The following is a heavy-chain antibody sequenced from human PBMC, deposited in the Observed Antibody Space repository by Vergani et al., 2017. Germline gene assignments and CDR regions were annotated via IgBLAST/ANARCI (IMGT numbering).Heavy chain of an antibody. CDR1: GFTFSSYS. V-gene: IGHV3-21*01. CDR2: ISSSSSYI. Sequence: EVQLVESGGGLVKPGGSLRLSCAASGFTFSSYSMNWVRQAPGKGLEWVSSISSSSSYIYYADSVKGRFNIYRDNAKNSLYLQMNSLRAEDTAVYYCASDSLLWYGDGAMDVWGRGTMVTVSS. J-gene: IGHJ6*02. CDR3: ASDSLLWYGDGAMDV. D-gene: IGHD3-10*01.